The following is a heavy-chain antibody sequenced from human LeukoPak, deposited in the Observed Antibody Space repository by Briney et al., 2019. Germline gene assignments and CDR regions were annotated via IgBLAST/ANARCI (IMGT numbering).Heavy chain of an antibody. J-gene: IGHJ4*02. D-gene: IGHD5-18*01. V-gene: IGHV3-23*01. CDR1: GFTFSNAW. Sequence: PGGSLRLSCAASGFTFSNAWMSWVRQAPGKGLEWVSAISGSGGSTYYADSVKGRFTISRDNSKNTLYLQMNSLRAEDTAVYYCAKLRWIQLWLPFDYWGQGTLVTVSS. CDR2: ISGSGGST. CDR3: AKLRWIQLWLPFDY.